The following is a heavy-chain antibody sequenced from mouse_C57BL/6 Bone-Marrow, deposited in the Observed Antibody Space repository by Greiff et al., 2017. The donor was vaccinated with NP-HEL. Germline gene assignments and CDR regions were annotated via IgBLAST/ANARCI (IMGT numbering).Heavy chain of an antibody. V-gene: IGHV1-15*01. J-gene: IGHJ2*01. Sequence: QVQLQQSGAELVRPGASVTLSCKASGYTFTDYEMHWVKQTPVHGLEWIGAIDPETGGTAYNQKFKGKAILTADKSSSTASMELRSLTSEDSAVYYCTRAYYYGSSAFDYWGQGTTLTVSS. D-gene: IGHD1-1*01. CDR1: GYTFTDYE. CDR3: TRAYYYGSSAFDY. CDR2: IDPETGGT.